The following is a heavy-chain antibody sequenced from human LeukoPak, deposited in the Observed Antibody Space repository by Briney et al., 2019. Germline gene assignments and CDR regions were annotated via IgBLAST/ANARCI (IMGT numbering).Heavy chain of an antibody. D-gene: IGHD2-21*01. CDR3: ARDSDGFDY. CDR1: GFTFSNTW. J-gene: IGHJ4*02. Sequence: GGSLRLSCAASGFTFSNTWMSWVRQAPGKGLEWVTNMKPNGNEKYYVDSVKGRFTISRDNAKNSLYLQMNRLRVEDTAVYYCARDSDGFDYGGQGNLVTVSS. V-gene: IGHV3-7*01. CDR2: MKPNGNEK.